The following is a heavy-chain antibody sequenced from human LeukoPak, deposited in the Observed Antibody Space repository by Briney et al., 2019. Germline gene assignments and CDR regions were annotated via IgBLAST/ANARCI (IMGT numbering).Heavy chain of an antibody. J-gene: IGHJ6*03. V-gene: IGHV3-7*01. CDR2: IKQDGSEK. D-gene: IGHD3-3*01. Sequence: GGSLRLSCAASGFTVSSNYMSWVRQAPGKGLEWVANIKQDGSEKYYVDSVKGRFTISRDNAKNSLYLQMNSLRAEDTAVYYCARGNDFWSYYYMDVWGKGTTVTVSS. CDR1: GFTVSSNY. CDR3: ARGNDFWSYYYMDV.